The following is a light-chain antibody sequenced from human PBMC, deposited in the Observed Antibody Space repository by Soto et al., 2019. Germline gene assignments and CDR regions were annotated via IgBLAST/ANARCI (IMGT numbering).Light chain of an antibody. CDR2: SNN. V-gene: IGLV1-44*01. CDR3: AAWDDSLNAVL. CDR1: RSNVASNT. Sequence: QSALTQPPSASGTRGQRVTISCSGSRSNVASNTVNWYQQLPGTAPRVLIYSNNQRPSGVPGRFSGSKTGTSASLAISGLRSEDEGDYYCAAWDDSLNAVLFGGGTKLTVL. J-gene: IGLJ3*02.